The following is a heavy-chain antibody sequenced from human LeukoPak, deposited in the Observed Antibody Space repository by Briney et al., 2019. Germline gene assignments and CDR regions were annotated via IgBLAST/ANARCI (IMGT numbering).Heavy chain of an antibody. J-gene: IGHJ4*02. CDR3: ARQGLSGYSSGWYDY. V-gene: IGHV1-69*05. CDR1: GGTFISYA. CDR2: IIPIFGTA. Sequence: ASVKVSCKASGGTFISYAISWVRQAPGQGLEWMGRIIPIFGTANYAQKFQGRVTITTDESTSTAYMELSSLGSEDTAVYYCARQGLSGYSSGWYDYWGQGTLVTVSS. D-gene: IGHD6-19*01.